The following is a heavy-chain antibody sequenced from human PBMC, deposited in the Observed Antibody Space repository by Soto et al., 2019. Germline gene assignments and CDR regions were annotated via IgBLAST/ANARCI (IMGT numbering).Heavy chain of an antibody. CDR3: ASHLGGDYPGDYYFDY. Sequence: GGSLRLSCAASGFTFDDYAMHWVRQAPGKGLEWVSGISWNSGSIGYADSVKGRFTISRDNAKNSLYLQMNSLRAEDTALYYCASHLGGDYPGDYYFDYWGQGTLVTVSS. V-gene: IGHV3-9*01. D-gene: IGHD4-17*01. CDR2: ISWNSGSI. J-gene: IGHJ4*02. CDR1: GFTFDDYA.